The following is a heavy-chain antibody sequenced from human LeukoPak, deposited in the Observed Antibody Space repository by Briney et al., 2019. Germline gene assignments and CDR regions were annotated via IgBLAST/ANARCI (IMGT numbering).Heavy chain of an antibody. J-gene: IGHJ3*02. Sequence: GGSLRLSCAASGFTFSSYSMNWVRQAPGKGLEWVSYISSSSSTIYYADSAKGRFTISRDNAKNSLYLQMNSLRAEDTAEYYCAKGTAYDFWSGYSDAFDIWGQGTMVTVSS. D-gene: IGHD3-3*01. CDR2: ISSSSSTI. CDR3: AKGTAYDFWSGYSDAFDI. CDR1: GFTFSSYS. V-gene: IGHV3-48*04.